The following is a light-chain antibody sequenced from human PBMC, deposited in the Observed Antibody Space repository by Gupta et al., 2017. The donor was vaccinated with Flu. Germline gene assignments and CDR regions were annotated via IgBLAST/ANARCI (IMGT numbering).Light chain of an antibody. CDR1: QNIRTY. CDR2: DAS. J-gene: IGKJ2*01. CDR3: QQSYRTPQNN. Sequence: DIQMTQFPSSLSASIGDRVTITCRTSQNIRTYLNWYQHRPGEAPNLLIYDASSLQPGVPSRFSGSGSGTDFTLTISDLQPEDIATYYCQQSYRTPQNNFGQGTKVEIK. V-gene: IGKV1-39*01.